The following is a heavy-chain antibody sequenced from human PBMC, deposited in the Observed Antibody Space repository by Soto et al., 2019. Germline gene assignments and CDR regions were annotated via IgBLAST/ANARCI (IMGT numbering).Heavy chain of an antibody. V-gene: IGHV3-23*01. J-gene: IGHJ1*01. CDR2: ISANGGRA. Sequence: EAQLLESGGDLIQPGGSLTLSCAASGFTFASHAMSWVRQAPGKGLEWVSGISANGGRANYADSVKGRFSLSRDNSINTMFLKMDSLTAEDTAIYYWASWVIALGGTGYFRHWGQGTLVTVSS. CDR1: GFTFASHA. CDR3: ASWVIALGGTGYFRH. D-gene: IGHD6-19*01.